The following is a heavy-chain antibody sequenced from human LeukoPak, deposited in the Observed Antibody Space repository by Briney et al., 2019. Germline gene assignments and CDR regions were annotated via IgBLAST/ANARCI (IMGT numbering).Heavy chain of an antibody. D-gene: IGHD4-17*01. V-gene: IGHV4-59*08. CDR3: ARQTMTTADAFDI. CDR2: IYYSGST. CDR1: GGSISSHF. J-gene: IGHJ3*02. Sequence: SETLSLTCTVSGGSISSHFWSWIRQPPGKGLEWIAYIYYSGSTDYNPSLKSRVTISVDTSKNQFSLKLSSVTAADTAVYYCARQTMTTADAFDIWGRGTMVTVSS.